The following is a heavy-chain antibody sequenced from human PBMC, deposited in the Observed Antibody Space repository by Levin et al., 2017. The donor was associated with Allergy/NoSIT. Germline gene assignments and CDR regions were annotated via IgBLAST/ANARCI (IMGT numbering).Heavy chain of an antibody. D-gene: IGHD2-21*02. V-gene: IGHV3-30*18. J-gene: IGHJ4*02. CDR2: ISYDGSNK. CDR1: GFTFSSSG. CDR3: AKDPLLWWGLVVCFFDY. Sequence: GGSLRLSCAASGFTFSSSGMHWVRQAPGKGLEWMAVISYDGSNKYYADSVKGRFTISRDNCKNTLYLQMNSLRAEDTAVYCCAKDPLLWWGLVVCFFDYWGQGTPVTVSS.